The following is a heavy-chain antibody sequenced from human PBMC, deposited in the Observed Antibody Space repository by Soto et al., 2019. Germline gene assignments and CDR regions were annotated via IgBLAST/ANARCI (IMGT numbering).Heavy chain of an antibody. CDR2: IIPIFGTA. J-gene: IGHJ3*02. CDR3: ARVRGDYYDSSGPNAFDI. CDR1: GGTFSSYA. V-gene: IGHV1-69*06. Sequence: GASVKVSCKASGGTFSSYAISWVRQAPGQGLEWMGGIIPIFGTANYAQKFQGRVTITADKSTSTAYMELSSLRSEDTAVYYCARVRGDYYDSSGPNAFDIWGQGTMVTVSS. D-gene: IGHD3-22*01.